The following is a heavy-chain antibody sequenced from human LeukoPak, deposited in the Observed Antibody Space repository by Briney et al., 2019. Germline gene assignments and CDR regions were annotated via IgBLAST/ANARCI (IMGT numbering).Heavy chain of an antibody. CDR3: ARHVYSSGWGAFDI. D-gene: IGHD6-19*01. Sequence: GGSLRLSCAASGFTFSSYWMQWVRQAPGKGLEWVSSISRSATYLYYADSLQGRFTVSRDDAKSSLYLQMNSLSAEDTAVYYCARHVYSSGWGAFDIWGQGTMVTVSS. J-gene: IGHJ3*02. CDR1: GFTFSSYW. CDR2: ISRSATYL. V-gene: IGHV3-21*01.